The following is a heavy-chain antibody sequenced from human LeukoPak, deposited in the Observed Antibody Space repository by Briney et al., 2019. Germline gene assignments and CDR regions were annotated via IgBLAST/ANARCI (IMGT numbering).Heavy chain of an antibody. CDR3: AKSGSLILGAFDI. Sequence: SVKVSCKASGYTFTSYYMHWVRQAPGQGLEWMGIINPSGGSTSYAQKSQGRVTMTRDTSTSTVHMELSSLRSEGTAVYYCAKSGSLILGAFDIWGQGTMVTVSS. J-gene: IGHJ3*02. CDR2: INPSGGST. D-gene: IGHD1-26*01. V-gene: IGHV1-46*01. CDR1: GYTFTSYY.